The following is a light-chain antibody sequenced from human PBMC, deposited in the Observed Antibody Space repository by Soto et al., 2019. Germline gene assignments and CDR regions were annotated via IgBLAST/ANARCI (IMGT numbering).Light chain of an antibody. J-gene: IGKJ1*01. Sequence: DIQMTQSPATLSASVGDRVSITCRASQSISTWLAWYQQKPGKAPKVLIYDASSLESGVPSRFSGSGSGTDFTLTVSSLQPDGLATYYCQQYNTNPRTFGHGTKVEIK. CDR1: QSISTW. CDR3: QQYNTNPRT. CDR2: DAS. V-gene: IGKV1-5*01.